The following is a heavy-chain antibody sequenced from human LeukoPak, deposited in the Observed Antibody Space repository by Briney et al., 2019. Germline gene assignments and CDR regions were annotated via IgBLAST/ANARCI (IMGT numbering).Heavy chain of an antibody. CDR2: INAGNGNT. CDR3: ARDRGGYANWFDP. Sequence: ASVKVSRKASGYTFTSYAMHWVRQAPGQRLEWMGWINAGNGNTKYSQKFQGRVTITRDTSASTAYMELSSLRSEDTGVYYCARDRGGYANWFDPWGQGTLVTVSS. CDR1: GYTFTSYA. J-gene: IGHJ5*02. V-gene: IGHV1-3*01. D-gene: IGHD5-12*01.